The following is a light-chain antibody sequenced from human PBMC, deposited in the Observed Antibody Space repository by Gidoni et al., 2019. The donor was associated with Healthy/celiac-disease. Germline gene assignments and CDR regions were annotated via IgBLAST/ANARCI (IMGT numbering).Light chain of an antibody. CDR1: SGSVSTSYY. CDR3: VLYMGSGISV. V-gene: IGLV8-61*01. Sequence: QTVVTQEPSFSVSPGGTVTLTCGLSSGSVSTSYYPSWYQQTPGQAPRTLIYNTNTRSSGVPARFSGSILGTKAALTITGAQADDESDYYCVLYMGSGISVFGGGTKLTVL. J-gene: IGLJ3*02. CDR2: NTN.